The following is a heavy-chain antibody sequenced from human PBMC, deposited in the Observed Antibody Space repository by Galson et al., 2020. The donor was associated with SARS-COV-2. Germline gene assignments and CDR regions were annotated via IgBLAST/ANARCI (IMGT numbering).Heavy chain of an antibody. CDR3: AKASDVVGGYHPLDY. V-gene: IGHV3-23*01. J-gene: IGHJ4*02. Sequence: GESLKISCAASGFTFSNNVMSWVRQSPGKGLEWVSAINGIGGSTSYADSVRGRFTISRDNSKNTLYLQMNSLRAEDMAVYYCAKASDVVGGYHPLDYWGQGTLVTVSS. CDR2: INGIGGST. D-gene: IGHD2-2*01. CDR1: GFTFSNNV.